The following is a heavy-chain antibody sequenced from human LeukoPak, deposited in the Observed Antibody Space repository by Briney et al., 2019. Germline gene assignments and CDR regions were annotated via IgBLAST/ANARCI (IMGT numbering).Heavy chain of an antibody. J-gene: IGHJ4*02. CDR2: ISGSGGST. CDR3: AFAGGVVVVAVYFDY. CDR1: GFTFSSYS. V-gene: IGHV3-23*01. D-gene: IGHD2-15*01. Sequence: GGSLRLSCAASGFTFSSYSMSWVRQAPGKGLEWVSVISGSGGSTYYADSVKGRLTISRDNSKHTLYLQMTSLRAEDTAVYYCAFAGGVVVVAVYFDYWGQGTLVTVSS.